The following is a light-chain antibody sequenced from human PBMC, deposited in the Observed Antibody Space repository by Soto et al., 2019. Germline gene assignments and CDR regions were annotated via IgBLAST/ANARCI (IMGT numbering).Light chain of an antibody. CDR3: SSYTSSIS. V-gene: IGLV2-14*01. J-gene: IGLJ2*01. Sequence: QSALTQPASVSGSPGQSITISCTGTSSDVGGYNYVSWYQQHPGKAPELMIYDVSNRPSGVSNRFSGSKSGNTASLTISGLQAEDEADYYCSSYTSSISFGGGTKLTVL. CDR2: DVS. CDR1: SSDVGGYNY.